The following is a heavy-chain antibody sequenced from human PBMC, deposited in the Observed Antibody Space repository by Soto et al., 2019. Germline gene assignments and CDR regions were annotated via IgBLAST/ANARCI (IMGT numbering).Heavy chain of an antibody. J-gene: IGHJ4*02. CDR3: VGTGALYLEYFDY. CDR1: GFSVSGNY. D-gene: IGHD7-27*01. V-gene: IGHV3-66*01. Sequence: GGSLRLSCAVSGFSVSGNYMSWVRQAPGKGLEWVSIFYSGGSTYYADSVKGRFTISRDNSKNTQYLQMNNLGDEDTVVYYCVGTGALYLEYFDYWGQGTLVTVSS. CDR2: FYSGGST.